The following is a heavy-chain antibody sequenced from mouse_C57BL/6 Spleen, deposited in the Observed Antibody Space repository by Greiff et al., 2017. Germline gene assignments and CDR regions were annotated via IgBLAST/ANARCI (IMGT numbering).Heavy chain of an antibody. J-gene: IGHJ1*03. CDR1: GFTFSSYA. Sequence: EVQLVESGGGLVKPGGSLKLSCAASGFTFSSYAMSWVRQTPEKRLEGVATISDGGSYTYYPDNVKGRFTISRDNAKNNLYLQMSHLKSEDTAMYYCARGGKYDYDAGWYFDVWGTGTTVTVSS. CDR2: ISDGGSYT. D-gene: IGHD2-4*01. CDR3: ARGGKYDYDAGWYFDV. V-gene: IGHV5-4*01.